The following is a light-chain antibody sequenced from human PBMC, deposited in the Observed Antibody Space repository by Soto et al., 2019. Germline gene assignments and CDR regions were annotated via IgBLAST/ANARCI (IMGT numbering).Light chain of an antibody. CDR3: QKYSSVPV. CDR2: AAS. CDR1: QDIRNF. Sequence: DIQMTQSPMSLSASVGDRVTITCRASQDIRNFVAWYQQKPGQAPKLLIYAASTLQSGVPSRFSGSGSGTDFTLTINSLQPEDVATYSGQKYSSVPVFGPGTKVEIK. J-gene: IGKJ3*01. V-gene: IGKV1-27*01.